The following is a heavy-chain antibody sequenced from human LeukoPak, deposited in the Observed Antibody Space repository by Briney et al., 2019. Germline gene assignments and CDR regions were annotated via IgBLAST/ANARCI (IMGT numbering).Heavy chain of an antibody. CDR2: ISPRSETI. CDR1: GFSFNRRG. CDR3: ARIDGPTVFTYYMDL. J-gene: IGHJ6*03. D-gene: IGHD3-16*01. Sequence: GESLRLSCATSGFSFNRRGMNWVRQPPGKGLEWVSYISPRSETIFYAESVQGRFAVSRDDAKGSLYLQMHPLRVEDTAVYYCARIDGPTVFTYYMDLWGKGTTVTVAS. V-gene: IGHV3-48*04.